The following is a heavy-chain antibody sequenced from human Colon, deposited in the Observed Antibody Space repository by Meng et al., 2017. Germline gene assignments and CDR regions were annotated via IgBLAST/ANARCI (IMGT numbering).Heavy chain of an antibody. D-gene: IGHD6-19*01. CDR1: GGSFSGYS. V-gene: IGHV4-34*01. J-gene: IGHJ4*02. CDR3: ARSVRLGVAGKSGAY. CDR2: INHTGNT. Sequence: QRQLQQWGAGLLKPSETLSLTCAVYGGSFSGYSWSWIRQPPGKGLEWIGEINHTGNTSYNPSLKSRLTISVDTSKNQFSLNLSSVTAADTALYYCARSVRLGVAGKSGAYWGQGTLVTVSS.